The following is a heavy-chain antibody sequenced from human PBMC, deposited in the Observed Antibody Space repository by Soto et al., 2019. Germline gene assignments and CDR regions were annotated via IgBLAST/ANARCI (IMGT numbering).Heavy chain of an antibody. J-gene: IGHJ4*02. Sequence: LRLSCAASGFTFSSYAMSWVRQAPGKGLEWVSGISGSGGSTYYADSVKGRFTISRDNSKNTLYLQMNSLRAENTAVYYCAKSYGSGRPYYFDYWGQGTLVTVSS. CDR1: GFTFSSYA. CDR2: ISGSGGST. CDR3: AKSYGSGRPYYFDY. D-gene: IGHD3-10*01. V-gene: IGHV3-23*01.